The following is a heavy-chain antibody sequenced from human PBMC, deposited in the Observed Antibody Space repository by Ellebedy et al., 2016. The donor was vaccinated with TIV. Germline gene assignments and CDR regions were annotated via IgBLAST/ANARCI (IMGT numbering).Heavy chain of an antibody. D-gene: IGHD1-26*01. J-gene: IGHJ6*03. Sequence: SETLSLXXAVYGGSFSGYYWSWIRQPPGKGLEWIGEITHTGSTNYNPSLKSRVTISLDTSKNQFSLKLTSVTAADTAVYYCARLGTLDYYYYYYMDVWGKGTTVTVSS. CDR1: GGSFSGYY. V-gene: IGHV4-34*01. CDR2: ITHTGST. CDR3: ARLGTLDYYYYYYMDV.